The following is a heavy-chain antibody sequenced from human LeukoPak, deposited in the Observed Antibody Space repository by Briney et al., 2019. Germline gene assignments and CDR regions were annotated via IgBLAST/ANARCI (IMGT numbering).Heavy chain of an antibody. CDR1: GGTFSSYA. CDR3: ASPRGYYDSSGYFDY. D-gene: IGHD3-22*01. J-gene: IGHJ4*02. V-gene: IGHV1-69*13. CDR2: IIPIFGTA. Sequence: SVKVSCKASGGTFSSYAISWVRQAPGQGLEWMGGIIPIFGTANYAQKFQGRVTITADESTSTAYMELSSLRSEDTAVYYCASPRGYYDSSGYFDYWGQGTLVTVSS.